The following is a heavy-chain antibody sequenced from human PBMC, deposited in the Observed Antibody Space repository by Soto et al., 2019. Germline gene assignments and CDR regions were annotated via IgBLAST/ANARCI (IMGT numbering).Heavy chain of an antibody. CDR2: IIPMFGTT. D-gene: IGHD2-2*01. Sequence: QVQLVQSGPEVKKPGSSVKVSCKTSGDTFKKFAISWVRQAPGQGPEWMGGIIPMFGTTKYTQKYQGRVTFTADKSTGTAYMELTSLMSEDTATYFCARGVVPAAGAAPHYFQYGVDVWGQGTTVTVSS. J-gene: IGHJ6*02. CDR3: ARGVVPAAGAAPHYFQYGVDV. V-gene: IGHV1-69*06. CDR1: GDTFKKFA.